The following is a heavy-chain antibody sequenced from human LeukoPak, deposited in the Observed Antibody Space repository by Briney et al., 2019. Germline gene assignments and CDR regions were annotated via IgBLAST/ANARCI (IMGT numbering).Heavy chain of an antibody. CDR3: ARADTTAAAGD. Sequence: PWGSLRLSSAASGFTFSSYSMNWVRQAPGKGLEWVSSISSSSSYIYYADSVKGRFTISRDNAKNSLYLQMNSLRAEDTAVYYCARADTTAAAGDWGQGTLVTVSS. D-gene: IGHD6-13*01. CDR2: ISSSSSYI. V-gene: IGHV3-21*01. J-gene: IGHJ4*02. CDR1: GFTFSSYS.